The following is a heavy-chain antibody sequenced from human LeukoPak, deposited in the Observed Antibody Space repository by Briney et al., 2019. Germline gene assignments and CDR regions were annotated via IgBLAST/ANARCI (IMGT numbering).Heavy chain of an antibody. CDR2: IYYSGST. CDR1: GGSISSYY. CDR3: ARDNSGSAARAFVY. V-gene: IGHV4-59*01. J-gene: IGHJ4*02. D-gene: IGHD3-10*01. Sequence: PSETLSLTCTVSGGSISSYYWSWIRQPPGKGLEWIGYIYYSGSTNYNPSLKSRVTISVDTSKNQFSLKLSSVTAADTAVYYCARDNSGSAARAFVYWGQGTLVTVSS.